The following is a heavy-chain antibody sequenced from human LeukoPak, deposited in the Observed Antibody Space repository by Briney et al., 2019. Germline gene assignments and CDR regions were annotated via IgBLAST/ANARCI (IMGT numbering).Heavy chain of an antibody. V-gene: IGHV4-59*11. D-gene: IGHD3-3*01. CDR2: IYYSGST. Sequence: SEALSLTCSVSGGSISSHYWSWIRQPPGKGLEWIGYIYYSGSTNYNPSLKSRVTISVDTSKNQFSLKLSSVTAADTAVYYCARDNYDFNWFDPWGQGTLVTVSS. J-gene: IGHJ5*02. CDR3: ARDNYDFNWFDP. CDR1: GGSISSHY.